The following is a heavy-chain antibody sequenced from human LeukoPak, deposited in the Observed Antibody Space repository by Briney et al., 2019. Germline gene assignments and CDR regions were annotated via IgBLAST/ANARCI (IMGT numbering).Heavy chain of an antibody. Sequence: PGGSLRLSCAASGFTFSNYWMHWVRQAPGKGLVWVSRINSDGSNTIYADSMKGRFTISRDNAKNTLYLQMNSLRAEDTAVYYCARESNSPDYWGQGTLVTVSS. D-gene: IGHD2-21*01. CDR2: INSDGSNT. CDR3: ARESNSPDY. CDR1: GFTFSNYW. J-gene: IGHJ4*02. V-gene: IGHV3-74*01.